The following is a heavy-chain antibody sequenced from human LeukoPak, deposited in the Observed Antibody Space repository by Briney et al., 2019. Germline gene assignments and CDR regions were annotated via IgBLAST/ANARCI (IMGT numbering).Heavy chain of an antibody. V-gene: IGHV1-8*03. CDR3: ARGYGDGYNRAYYFDY. D-gene: IGHD5-24*01. J-gene: IGHJ4*02. CDR1: GYTFTSYD. Sequence: ASVKVPCKASGYTFTSYDINWVRQATGQGLEWMGWMNPNSGNTGYAQKFQGRVTITRNTSISTAYMELSSLRSEDTAVYYCARGYGDGYNRAYYFDYWGQGTLVTVSS. CDR2: MNPNSGNT.